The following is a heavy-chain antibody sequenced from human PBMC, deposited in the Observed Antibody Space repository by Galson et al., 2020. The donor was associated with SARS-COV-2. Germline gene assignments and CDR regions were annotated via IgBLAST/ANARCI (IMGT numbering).Heavy chain of an antibody. CDR2: IKQDGSEK. J-gene: IGHJ4*02. CDR1: GFTFSSYW. V-gene: IGHV3-7*03. Sequence: GGSLRLSCAASGFTFSSYWMSWVRQAPGKGLEWVANIKQDGSEKYYVDSVKGRFTISRDNAKNSLYLQMNSLRAEDTAVYYCARASFGTMIVVVLYYFDYWGQGTLVTVSS. CDR3: ARASFGTMIVVVLYYFDY. D-gene: IGHD3-22*01.